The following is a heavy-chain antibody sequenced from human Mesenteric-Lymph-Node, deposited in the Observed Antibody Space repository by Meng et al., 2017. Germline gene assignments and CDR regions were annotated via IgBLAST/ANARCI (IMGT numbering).Heavy chain of an antibody. CDR3: ARYYCTDKCYHFDY. Sequence: SETLSLTCTVSGGSISSYYWSWIRQPPGKGLEWIGYIYYSGSTNYNPSLKSRVTISVDTSKNQFSLKLSSVTAADTAVYYCARYYCTDKCYHFDYWGQGTLVTVSS. CDR1: GGSISSYY. V-gene: IGHV4-59*01. D-gene: IGHD2-8*02. J-gene: IGHJ4*02. CDR2: IYYSGST.